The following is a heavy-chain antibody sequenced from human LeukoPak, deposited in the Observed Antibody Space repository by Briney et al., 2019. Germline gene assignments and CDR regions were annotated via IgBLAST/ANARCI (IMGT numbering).Heavy chain of an antibody. CDR2: IYPGDSDT. CDR1: GYSFTNYW. Sequence: GESLKISCKGSGYSFTNYWIAWVRHMPGKGLEWMGIIYPGDSDTRYNPSFQGQVTISADKSISTAYLKWSSLKASDTAMYYCARRKAGITSLRAFDIWGQGTMITVSS. D-gene: IGHD5-24*01. V-gene: IGHV5-51*01. CDR3: ARRKAGITSLRAFDI. J-gene: IGHJ3*02.